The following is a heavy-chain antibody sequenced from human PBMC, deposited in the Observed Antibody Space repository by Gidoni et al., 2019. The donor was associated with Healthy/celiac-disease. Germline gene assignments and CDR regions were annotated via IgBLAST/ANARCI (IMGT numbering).Heavy chain of an antibody. V-gene: IGHV3-33*01. J-gene: IGHJ4*02. CDR2: IWYDGSNK. D-gene: IGHD3-10*01. CDR3: ARDRFFGELELAYYFDY. Sequence: QVQLVESGGGVVQPGSSLQPSCAASGFPFSRHGMHWVRQAPGKGLEWVAVIWYDGSNKYYADSVKGRFTITRDNSKNTLYLQMNSLRAEDTAVYYCARDRFFGELELAYYFDYWGQGTLVTVSS. CDR1: GFPFSRHG.